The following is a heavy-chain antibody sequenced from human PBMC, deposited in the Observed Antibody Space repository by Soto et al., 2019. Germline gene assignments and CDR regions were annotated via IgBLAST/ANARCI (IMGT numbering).Heavy chain of an antibody. Sequence: SDTLSLTCAVSSGSISSSNWWRWVRQPPGKGLEWIGEIYHSGSTNYNPSLKSRVTISVDKSKNQFSLKLSSVTAADTAVYYCAGTTSHQWYYMDVWGKGTTVTVSS. CDR2: IYHSGST. CDR1: SGSISSSNW. D-gene: IGHD1-7*01. CDR3: AGTTSHQWYYMDV. J-gene: IGHJ6*03. V-gene: IGHV4-4*02.